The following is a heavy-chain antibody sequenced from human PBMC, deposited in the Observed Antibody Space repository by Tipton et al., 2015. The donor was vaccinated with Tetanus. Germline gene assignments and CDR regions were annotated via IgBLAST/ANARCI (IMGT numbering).Heavy chain of an antibody. CDR2: INPNSGGT. CDR1: GYTFTGYY. J-gene: IGHJ3*02. Sequence: QLVQSGAEVKKPGASVKVSCKASGYTFTGYYMHWVRQAPGQGLEWMGWINPNSGGTNYAQKFQGRVTMTRDTSISTAYMELSRLGSDDTAVYYCARDPCGGDCYYSSDAFDIWGQGTMVTVSS. CDR3: ARDPCGGDCYYSSDAFDI. D-gene: IGHD2-21*02. V-gene: IGHV1-2*02.